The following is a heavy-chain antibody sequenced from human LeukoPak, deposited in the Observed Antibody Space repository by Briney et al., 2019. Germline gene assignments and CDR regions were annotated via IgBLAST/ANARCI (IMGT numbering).Heavy chain of an antibody. J-gene: IGHJ4*02. V-gene: IGHV3-15*01. CDR1: GFTFTTAW. CDR3: ITDRGEYASH. D-gene: IGHD3-10*01. CDR2: SISKNNGGTT. Sequence: EAGGSLRLSCAASGFTFTTAWMSWVRQAPGQGLEWVGRSISKNNGGTTDYAAPVKGRFTISRDDSKNMLYLQMNSLRSEDTAVYYCITDRGEYASHWGQGTLVTVSS.